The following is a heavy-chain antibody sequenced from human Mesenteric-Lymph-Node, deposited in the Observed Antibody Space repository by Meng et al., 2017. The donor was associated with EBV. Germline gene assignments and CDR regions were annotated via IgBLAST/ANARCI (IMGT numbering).Heavy chain of an antibody. CDR3: ARWTSDYEGLGY. V-gene: IGHV4-4*02. CDR2: IYHSGSP. J-gene: IGHJ4*02. CDR1: GGSISSNNW. Sequence: QVQLQESGPGLVKPSGTLSLTCAVSGGSISSNNWWSWVRQPPRKGLEWIGEIYHSGSPIYNPSLKSRVTISVDKSKNQFSLNLSSVTAADTAVYFCARWTSDYEGLGYWGQGTLVTVSS. D-gene: IGHD5-12*01.